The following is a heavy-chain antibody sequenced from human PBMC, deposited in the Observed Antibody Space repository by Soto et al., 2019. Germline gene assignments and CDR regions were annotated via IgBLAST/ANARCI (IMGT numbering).Heavy chain of an antibody. Sequence: SETLSLTCAVYGGSFSGYYWSWIRQPPGKGLEWIGEINHSGSTNYNPSLKSRVTISVDTSKNQFSLKLSSVTAADTAVYYCARGRRMGGSSWYLGPWGQGTLVTVSS. CDR2: INHSGST. CDR1: GGSFSGYY. D-gene: IGHD6-13*01. CDR3: ARGRRMGGSSWYLGP. J-gene: IGHJ5*02. V-gene: IGHV4-34*01.